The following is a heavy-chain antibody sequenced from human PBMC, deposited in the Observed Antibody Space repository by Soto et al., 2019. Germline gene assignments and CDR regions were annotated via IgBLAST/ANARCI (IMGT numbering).Heavy chain of an antibody. V-gene: IGHV4-59*01. Sequence: SETLSLTCTVSGGSICSYYWSWILQPPWKGLEWIGYIYYSGSTNYNPSLKSRVTISVDTSKNQFSLKLSSVTAADTAVYYCARDRADYDFWSGPALDAFDIWGQGTMVTVSS. J-gene: IGHJ3*02. CDR3: ARDRADYDFWSGPALDAFDI. CDR2: IYYSGST. CDR1: GGSICSYY. D-gene: IGHD3-3*01.